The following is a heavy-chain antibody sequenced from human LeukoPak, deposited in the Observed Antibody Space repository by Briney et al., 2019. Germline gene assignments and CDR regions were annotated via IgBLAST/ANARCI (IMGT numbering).Heavy chain of an antibody. CDR2: IRYDGSNK. CDR1: GFTFSSYG. Sequence: RGSLRLSCAASGFTFSSYGMHWVRQAPGKGLEWVAFIRYDGSNKYYADSVKGRFTIPRDNSKNTLYLQMNSLRAEDTAVYYCAVTLRFLEWSPFDYWGQGTLVTVSS. J-gene: IGHJ4*02. D-gene: IGHD3-3*01. V-gene: IGHV3-30*02. CDR3: AVTLRFLEWSPFDY.